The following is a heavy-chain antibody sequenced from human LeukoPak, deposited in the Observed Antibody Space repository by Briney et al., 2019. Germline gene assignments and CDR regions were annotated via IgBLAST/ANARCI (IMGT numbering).Heavy chain of an antibody. V-gene: IGHV3-23*01. D-gene: IGHD2-2*01. CDR1: GFTFSSYA. CDR3: ARDGDDCNSASCYVINWFDS. CDR2: ISGSGGST. J-gene: IGHJ5*01. Sequence: PGGSLRLSCAASGFTFSSYAMSWVRQAPGKGLEWVSAISGSGGSTYYADSVKGRFTISRDNSKNTLYLQMNSLRPEDTAVYYCARDGDDCNSASCYVINWFDSWGQGTLVTVSS.